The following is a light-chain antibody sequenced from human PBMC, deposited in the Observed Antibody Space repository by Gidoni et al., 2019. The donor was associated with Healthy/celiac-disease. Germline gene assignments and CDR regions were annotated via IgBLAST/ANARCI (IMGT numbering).Light chain of an antibody. CDR3: QQFNREVFT. J-gene: IGKJ3*01. CDR1: QGISSA. CDR2: DAS. Sequence: AIQLTQSPSSLSASVGDRVTITCRASQGISSALAWYQQKPGKAPKLLIYDASSLESGVPSRFSGSGSGTDFTLTISSLQPEDFATYYCQQFNREVFTFGPGTKVDIK. V-gene: IGKV1-13*02.